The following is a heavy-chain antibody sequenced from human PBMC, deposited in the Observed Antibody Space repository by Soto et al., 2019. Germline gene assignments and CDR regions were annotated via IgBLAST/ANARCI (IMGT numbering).Heavy chain of an antibody. J-gene: IGHJ6*02. CDR1: GGSISSGGYY. D-gene: IGHD2-15*01. CDR2: IYYSGST. CDR3: ARDRIGMPPHYYYYGMDV. V-gene: IGHV4-31*03. Sequence: QMQLQESGPGLVKPSQTLSLTCTVSGGSISSGGYYWRWIRQHPGKGLEWIGYIYYSGSTYYNPSLKSRGTISVDTSKNQFSLKLSSVTAADTAVYYCARDRIGMPPHYYYYGMDVWGQGTTVTVSS.